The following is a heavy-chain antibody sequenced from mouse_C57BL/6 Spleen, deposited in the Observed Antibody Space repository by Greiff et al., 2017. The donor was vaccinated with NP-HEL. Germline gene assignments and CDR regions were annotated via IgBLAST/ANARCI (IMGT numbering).Heavy chain of an antibody. J-gene: IGHJ1*03. V-gene: IGHV1-53*01. Sequence: VQLQQSGTELVKPGASVKLSCKASGYTFTSYWMHWVKQRPGQGLEWIGNINPSNGGTNYNEKFKSKATLTVDKSSGTAYMQLSSLTSEDSAVYYCARVVATGYFDVWGTGTTVTVSS. CDR3: ARVVATGYFDV. CDR2: INPSNGGT. D-gene: IGHD1-1*01. CDR1: GYTFTSYW.